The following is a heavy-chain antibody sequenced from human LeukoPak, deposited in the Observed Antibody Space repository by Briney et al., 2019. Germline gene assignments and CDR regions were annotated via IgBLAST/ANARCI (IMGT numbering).Heavy chain of an antibody. D-gene: IGHD6-13*01. CDR3: AREGSNWLFDY. V-gene: IGHV4-30-2*01. CDR1: GGSISSDGYF. J-gene: IGHJ4*02. CDR2: IYHSGST. Sequence: SETLSLTCTVSGGSISSDGYFWSWIRQPPGKGLEWIGYIYHSGSTYYNPSLNNRVTISIDRSKNQFSLKLSSVTAADTAVYYCAREGSNWLFDYWGQGTLVTVSS.